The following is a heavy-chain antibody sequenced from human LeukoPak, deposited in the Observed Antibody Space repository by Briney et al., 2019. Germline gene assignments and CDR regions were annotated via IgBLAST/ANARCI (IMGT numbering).Heavy chain of an antibody. CDR3: ARDFGSDVGVGY. V-gene: IGHV3-7*03. CDR1: GFTFSSYW. J-gene: IGHJ4*02. Sequence: PGGSLRLSCAASGFTFSSYWMSWVRQAPRNWLEWVANIKQDGSEKYYVDSVKGRFTISRDNAKNSLYLQMKSLRAEDTAVYYCARDFGSDVGVGYWGQGTLVTVSS. D-gene: IGHD2-15*01. CDR2: IKQDGSEK.